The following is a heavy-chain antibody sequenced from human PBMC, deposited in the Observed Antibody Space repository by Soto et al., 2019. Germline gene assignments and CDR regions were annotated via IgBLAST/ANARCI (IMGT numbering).Heavy chain of an antibody. D-gene: IGHD5-12*01. Sequence: QVQLVQSGAEVKKPGASVKVSCKASGYTFTSYDINWVRQATGQGLEWMGWMNPNSGNTGYAQKFQGRVTITADESTSTAYMELSSLRSEDTAVYYCARGVDHYGMDVWGQGTTVTVSS. V-gene: IGHV1-8*01. CDR2: MNPNSGNT. CDR1: GYTFTSYD. J-gene: IGHJ6*02. CDR3: ARGVDHYGMDV.